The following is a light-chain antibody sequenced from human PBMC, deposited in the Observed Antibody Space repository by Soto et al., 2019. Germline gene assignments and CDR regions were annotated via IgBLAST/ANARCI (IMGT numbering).Light chain of an antibody. CDR3: QEYDNWPPWT. CDR1: QSVSSN. CDR2: VAS. J-gene: IGKJ1*01. Sequence: VVPQXXATLSQSPEEXXXXXXXASQSVSSNLAWYPKRRXQARRVLIYVASTXATGIPSRFSGSGSGTEFTLTITSLQSEDLAVYYCQEYDNWPPWTFGPGTKVEIK. V-gene: IGKV3-15*01.